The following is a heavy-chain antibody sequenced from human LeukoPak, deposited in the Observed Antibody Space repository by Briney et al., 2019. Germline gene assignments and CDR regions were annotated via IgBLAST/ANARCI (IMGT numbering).Heavy chain of an antibody. J-gene: IGHJ3*02. CDR3: SVVRYCSGRSCDFGAFDI. CDR1: GLTFGDYA. CDR2: IRSKADGGTT. Sequence: GRSLRLSCTASGLTFGDYAMSWVRQAPGKGLEWVSFIRSKADGGTTEYAASVKGRFIISRDDSKSIAYLQMNSLKTEDTAVYYCSVVRYCSGRSCDFGAFDIWGQGTMVTVSS. V-gene: IGHV3-49*04. D-gene: IGHD2-15*01.